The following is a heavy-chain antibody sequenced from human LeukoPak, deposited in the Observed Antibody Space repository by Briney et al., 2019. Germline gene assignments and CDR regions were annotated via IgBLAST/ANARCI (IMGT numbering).Heavy chain of an antibody. CDR2: ISYDGSNK. J-gene: IGHJ4*02. Sequence: GGSLRLSCAASGFTFSSYAMHWVRQAPGKGLEWVAVISYDGSNKYYADSVKGRFTISRDNSKNTLYLQMNSLRAEDTAVYYCAKDRWEYQLLRESSYFDYWGQGTLVTVSS. V-gene: IGHV3-30*04. CDR3: AKDRWEYQLLRESSYFDY. CDR1: GFTFSSYA. D-gene: IGHD2-2*01.